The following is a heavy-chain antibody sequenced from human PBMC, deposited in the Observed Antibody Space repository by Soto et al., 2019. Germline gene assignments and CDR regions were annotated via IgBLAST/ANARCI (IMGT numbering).Heavy chain of an antibody. CDR2: IIPIFGTA. Sequence: ASVQVSCKASGGTFSSYAISWVRQARGQGLEWMGGIIPIFGTANYAQKFQGRVTITADESTSTAYMELSSLRSEDTAVYYCARDIRPGTKGYYYYGMDVWGQGTTVTVSS. V-gene: IGHV1-69*13. J-gene: IGHJ6*02. D-gene: IGHD1-7*01. CDR3: ARDIRPGTKGYYYYGMDV. CDR1: GGTFSSYA.